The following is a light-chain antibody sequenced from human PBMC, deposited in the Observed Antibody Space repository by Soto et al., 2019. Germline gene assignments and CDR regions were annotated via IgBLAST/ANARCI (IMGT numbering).Light chain of an antibody. J-gene: IGKJ5*01. Sequence: EIVLTQSPGTLSLSPGERATLSCRASQSVNNYLAWYQQKPGQAPRLLIYDTSTRATGIPARFSGSGSGTEFTLTISSLQSEDFAVYYCQQYNNWPPITFGQGHDWRL. CDR2: DTS. CDR3: QQYNNWPPIT. V-gene: IGKV3-15*01. CDR1: QSVNNY.